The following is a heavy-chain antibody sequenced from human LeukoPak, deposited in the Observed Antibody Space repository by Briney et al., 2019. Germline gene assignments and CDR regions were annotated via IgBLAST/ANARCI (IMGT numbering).Heavy chain of an antibody. J-gene: IGHJ6*03. CDR1: GGSISSGSYY. Sequence: SQTLSLTCTVSGGSISSGSYYWSWIRQPAGKGLEWIGRIYTSGSTNYNPSLKSRVTISVDTSKNQFSLKLSSVSAADTAVYYCARDSPMRSELRAYYYYYMDVWGKGTTVTVSS. V-gene: IGHV4-61*02. CDR2: IYTSGST. D-gene: IGHD1-14*01. CDR3: ARDSPMRSELRAYYYYYMDV.